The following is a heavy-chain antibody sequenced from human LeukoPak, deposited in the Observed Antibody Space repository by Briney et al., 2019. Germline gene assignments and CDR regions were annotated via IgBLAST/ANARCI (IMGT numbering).Heavy chain of an antibody. CDR3: ARGAVAVPFDY. D-gene: IGHD6-19*01. CDR2: ISYSGST. J-gene: IGHJ4*02. V-gene: IGHV4-38-2*01. CDR1: GYSISSGYY. Sequence: SETLSLTCAVSGYSISSGYYWGWIRQPPGKGLEWIGSISYSGSTYYNPSLKSRVIISIDTSKNRFSLKLSSVTAADTAVYYCARGAVAVPFDYWGQGTLVRVSS.